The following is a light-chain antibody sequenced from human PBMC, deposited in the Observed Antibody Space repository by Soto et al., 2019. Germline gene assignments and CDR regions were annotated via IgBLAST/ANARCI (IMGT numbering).Light chain of an antibody. CDR3: QQYNNLQLY. Sequence: TVMTQSPATLSVSPGERATLSCRASQGLGTNLAWYQQRPGQAPRLLIYAASTRATGVPARFSGSGSETEFTLTITTLQSEDFDVYYCQQYNNLQLYVGLGTKVDI. CDR1: QGLGTN. CDR2: AAS. J-gene: IGKJ1*01. V-gene: IGKV3-15*01.